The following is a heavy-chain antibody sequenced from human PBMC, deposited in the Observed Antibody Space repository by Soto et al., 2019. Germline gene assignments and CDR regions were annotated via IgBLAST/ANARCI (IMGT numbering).Heavy chain of an antibody. V-gene: IGHV3-30-3*01. D-gene: IGHD5-18*01. J-gene: IGHJ4*02. CDR3: ARDRYRGYSYGYLFDY. CDR2: ISYDGSNK. CDR1: GFTFSSYA. Sequence: GESLKISCAASGFTFSSYAMHWVRQAPGKGLEWVAVISYDGSNKYYADSVKGRFTISRDNSKNTLYLQMNSLRAEDTAVYYCARDRYRGYSYGYLFDYWGQGTLVTVSS.